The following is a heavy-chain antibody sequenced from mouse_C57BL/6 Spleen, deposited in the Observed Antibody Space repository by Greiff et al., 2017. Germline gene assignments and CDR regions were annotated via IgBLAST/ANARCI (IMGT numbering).Heavy chain of an antibody. CDR3: ARYEEGYAMDY. J-gene: IGHJ4*01. Sequence: VKLQQPGAELVKPGASVKLSCKASGYTFTSYWMHWVKQRPGQGLEWIGMIHPNSGSTNYNEKFKSKATLTVDKSSSTAYMQLSSLTSEDSAVYYCARYEEGYAMDYWGQGTSVTVSS. V-gene: IGHV1-64*01. D-gene: IGHD2-12*01. CDR1: GYTFTSYW. CDR2: IHPNSGST.